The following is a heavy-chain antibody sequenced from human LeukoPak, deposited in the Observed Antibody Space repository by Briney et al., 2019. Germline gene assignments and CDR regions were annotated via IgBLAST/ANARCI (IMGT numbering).Heavy chain of an antibody. J-gene: IGHJ3*02. D-gene: IGHD4-11*01. V-gene: IGHV1-8*01. Sequence: ASVKVSCKASGYTFRTYDISWVRQAPGQGLEWLGWMNPNSGNTGYAPKFQGRVAMTRVTSINTAYMELFSLRSEDTAVYFCVRGDPPTTVLNDPFNIWGQGTMVTVSS. CDR3: VRGDPPTTVLNDPFNI. CDR2: MNPNSGNT. CDR1: GYTFRTYD.